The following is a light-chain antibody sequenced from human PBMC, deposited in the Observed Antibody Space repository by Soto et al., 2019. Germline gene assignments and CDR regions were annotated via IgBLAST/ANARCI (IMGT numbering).Light chain of an antibody. CDR1: QSVSNTY. CDR3: QQYSSSPLT. Sequence: EIVLAQSPGTLSLSPGERATLSCRASQSVSNTYLAWYQQKPGQAPRLLIYGASSRATGIPDRFSGSGSGTDFTLTISRLEPEDVAVYYCQQYSSSPLTFGGGTKVEIK. V-gene: IGKV3-20*01. J-gene: IGKJ4*01. CDR2: GAS.